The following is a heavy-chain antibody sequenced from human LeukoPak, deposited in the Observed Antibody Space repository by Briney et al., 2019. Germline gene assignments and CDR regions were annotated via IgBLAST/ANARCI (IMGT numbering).Heavy chain of an antibody. Sequence: KPSETLSLTCTVSGGSISSYYWSWIRQPPGKGLEWIGYIYYSGSTNYNPSLKSRVTISVDTSKNQFSLKLSSVTAADTAVYYCAREGGSYGSFDYWGQGTLVTVSS. J-gene: IGHJ4*02. D-gene: IGHD1-26*01. CDR3: AREGGSYGSFDY. CDR2: IYYSGST. V-gene: IGHV4-59*01. CDR1: GGSISSYY.